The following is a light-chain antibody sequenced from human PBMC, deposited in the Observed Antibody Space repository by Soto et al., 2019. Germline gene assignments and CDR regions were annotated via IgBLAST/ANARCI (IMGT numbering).Light chain of an antibody. J-gene: IGLJ1*01. V-gene: IGLV2-14*01. CDR2: DVS. CDR1: SSDVVGYNY. Sequence: QSVLNQPASVSGAPGQSITISCTGTSSDVVGYNYVSWYQQHPGKAPKLMIYDVSNRPSGVSNRFSGSKSGNTASLTISGLQAEDEADYYCSSYTSSSTLLYVFGTGTKVTVL. CDR3: SSYTSSSTLLYV.